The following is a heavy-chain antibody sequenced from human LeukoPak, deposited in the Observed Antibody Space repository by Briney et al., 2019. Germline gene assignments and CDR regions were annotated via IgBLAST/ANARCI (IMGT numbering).Heavy chain of an antibody. Sequence: GGSLRLSCEASGFTFSVYSMNWVRQAPGKGLEWVSYISSSSSTIYNADSVKGRFTISRDNAKNSLFLQTNSLRAEDTAVYYCARPGLGYYYDSSGYQYYFDYWGQGTLVTVSS. J-gene: IGHJ4*02. V-gene: IGHV3-48*01. CDR3: ARPGLGYYYDSSGYQYYFDY. CDR1: GFTFSVYS. D-gene: IGHD3-22*01. CDR2: ISSSSSTI.